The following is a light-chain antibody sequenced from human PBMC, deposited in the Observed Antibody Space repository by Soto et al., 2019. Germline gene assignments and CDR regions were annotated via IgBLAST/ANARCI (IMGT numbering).Light chain of an antibody. Sequence: SYELTQPLSVSVALGQTARITCGNNNIGSKNVHWYQQKPGQAPVLVIYRDSNRPSGIPERFSGSNSGNTATLTISRAQAGDEADYYCQVRDSSTEVFGAGTKLTVL. CDR3: QVRDSSTEV. CDR1: NIGSKN. V-gene: IGLV3-9*01. CDR2: RDS. J-gene: IGLJ1*01.